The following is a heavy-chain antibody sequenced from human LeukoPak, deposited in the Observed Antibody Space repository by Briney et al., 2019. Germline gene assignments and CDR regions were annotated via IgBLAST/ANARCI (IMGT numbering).Heavy chain of an antibody. CDR2: IYYSGST. D-gene: IGHD3-10*01. CDR3: ARRTYYYGSGDWD. V-gene: IGHV4-31*03. CDR1: GGSISSGGYY. J-gene: IGHJ4*02. Sequence: PSETLSLTCTVSGGSISSGGYYWSWLRQHPGRGLEWIGYIYYSGSTYYNPSLKSRVTISVDTSKNQFSLKLSSVTAADTAVYYCARRTYYYGSGDWDWGQGTLVTVSS.